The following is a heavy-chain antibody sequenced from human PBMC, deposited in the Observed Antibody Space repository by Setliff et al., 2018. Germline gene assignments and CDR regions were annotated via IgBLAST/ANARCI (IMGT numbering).Heavy chain of an antibody. CDR2: IHVDGYRT. V-gene: IGHV3-23*01. CDR3: ATGAWGDL. CDR1: TFTFNKYA. J-gene: IGHJ4*01. Sequence: GGSLRLSCVASTFTFNKYAVTWVRQAPGKGLEWVSSIHVDGYRTFYADSVKGRFTISRDNSRNTLYLEMNSLRAEDSAVYYCATGAWGDLWGQGTLVTVSS. D-gene: IGHD2-21*02.